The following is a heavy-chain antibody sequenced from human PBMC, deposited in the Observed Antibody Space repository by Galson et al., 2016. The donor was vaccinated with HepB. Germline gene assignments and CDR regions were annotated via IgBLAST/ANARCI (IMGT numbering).Heavy chain of an antibody. CDR1: GSTSNYAW. CDR2: FRGETDSGTA. CDR3: CTDRGGPLDV. J-gene: IGHJ6*02. V-gene: IGHV3-15*01. Sequence: SLRLSCAASGSTSNYAWMTWVRQAPGKGLEWIGRFRGETDSGTADYAALVEGRFAISGDDSKNMLYLQMNSLKTEDTGVYYCCTDRGGPLDVWGQGTTVIVSS.